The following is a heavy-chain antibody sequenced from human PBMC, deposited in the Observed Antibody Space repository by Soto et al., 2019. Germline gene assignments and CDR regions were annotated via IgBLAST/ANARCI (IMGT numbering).Heavy chain of an antibody. CDR1: GNSFSSHA. Sequence: SVKVSCKSSGNSFSSHAITWVRQAPGQGLEWMGGIIPVFDTPTYARRFQDRVTITADKSTNTSYMELRSLRSEDTAVYYCARGGALSTSWYWGDGLDSWGQGTQVTVSS. CDR3: ARGGALSTSWYWGDGLDS. V-gene: IGHV1-69*06. CDR2: IIPVFDTP. J-gene: IGHJ4*02. D-gene: IGHD6-13*01.